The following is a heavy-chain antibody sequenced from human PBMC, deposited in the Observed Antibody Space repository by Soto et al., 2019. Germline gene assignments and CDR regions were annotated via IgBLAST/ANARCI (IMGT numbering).Heavy chain of an antibody. V-gene: IGHV3-23*01. CDR2: ISGSGDTT. CDR3: AKSSSWAHYYYMDV. Sequence: GGSLRLSCAASGFTFSSYPMSCVRQAPGKGLEWVSVISGSGDTTNYADSVKDRFTISRDNSKNSLYLQMNSLRVEDTAIYYYAKSSSWAHYYYMDVWGKGTTVTVPS. J-gene: IGHJ6*03. CDR1: GFTFSSYP. D-gene: IGHD2-2*01.